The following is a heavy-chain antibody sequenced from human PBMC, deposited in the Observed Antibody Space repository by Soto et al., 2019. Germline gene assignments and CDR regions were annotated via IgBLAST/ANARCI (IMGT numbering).Heavy chain of an antibody. V-gene: IGHV3-30-3*01. Sequence: QEQLVETGGAVVQPGRSLTLSCAASGFTFSANAMHWVRQAPDKGLEGVAVIAYDGTIKIYRDTVNGRCTIYRDDSKSTMHMQMNTLRPEDKAVAFFARDKTKQTPDYLDSRGKGTLVTVS. CDR3: ARDKTKQTPDYLDS. D-gene: IGHD2-15*01. CDR2: IAYDGTIK. CDR1: GFTFSANA. J-gene: IGHJ4*02.